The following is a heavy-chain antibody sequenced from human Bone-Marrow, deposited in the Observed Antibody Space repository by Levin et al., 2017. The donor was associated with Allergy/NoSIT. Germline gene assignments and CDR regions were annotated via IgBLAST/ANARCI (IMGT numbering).Heavy chain of an antibody. V-gene: IGHV3-74*03. D-gene: IGHD2-2*01. CDR3: ARDIWYCSSTCTLHDAFDV. Sequence: GGSLRLSCAASGFTFSSYWMHWVRQAPGKGLEWVSRINRDGSITTYADSVKGRFTISRDNAKSTLDLQMSSLRAEDTAVYYCARDIWYCSSTCTLHDAFDVWGQGTVVTVSS. J-gene: IGHJ3*01. CDR2: INRDGSIT. CDR1: GFTFSSYW.